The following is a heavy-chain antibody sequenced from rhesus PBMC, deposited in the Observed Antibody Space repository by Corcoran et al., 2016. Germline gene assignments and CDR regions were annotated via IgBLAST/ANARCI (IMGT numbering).Heavy chain of an antibody. Sequence: EVQLVESGGGLAKPGGSLRLSCAASGFTFSSYWLTWVRPAPGKGLEWVTDMNMGGGSTYYADSGKGRFTISRDNSKNTLSLQMNSLRAEDTAVYYCAKGVSWNYNYWGQGVLVTVSS. CDR1: GFTFSSYW. CDR3: AKGVSWNYNY. D-gene: IGHD1-1*01. J-gene: IGHJ4*01. V-gene: IGHV3S25*01. CDR2: MNMGGGST.